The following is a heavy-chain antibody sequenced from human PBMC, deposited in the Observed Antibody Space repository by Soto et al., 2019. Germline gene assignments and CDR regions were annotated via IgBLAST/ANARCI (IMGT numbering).Heavy chain of an antibody. CDR1: GFTFSDYY. CDR2: ISGGGTTI. CDR3: AGDPYYYASEY. V-gene: IGHV3-11*01. D-gene: IGHD3-10*01. Sequence: PGGSLRLSCAASGFTFSDYYMTWIRQAPGKGLEWVSYISGGGTTIYYADSVKGRFTVSRGNAKKSLYLQMNSLRAEDTAVYYCAGDPYYYASEYWGQGTLVTVSS. J-gene: IGHJ4*02.